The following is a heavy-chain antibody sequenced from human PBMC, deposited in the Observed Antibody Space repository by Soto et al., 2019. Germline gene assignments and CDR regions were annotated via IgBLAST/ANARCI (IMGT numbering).Heavy chain of an antibody. CDR3: AKPGRFGPDGMDV. J-gene: IGHJ6*02. V-gene: IGHV3-30*18. CDR2: ISYDGSNK. D-gene: IGHD3-10*01. CDR1: GFTFSSYG. Sequence: QVQLVESGGGVVQPGRSLRLSCAASGFTFSSYGMHWVRKAPGKGLEWVAVISYDGSNKYDADSVKGRFTISRDNSKNTLYLQMNSLRAEDTAVYYCAKPGRFGPDGMDVWGQGTTVTVSS.